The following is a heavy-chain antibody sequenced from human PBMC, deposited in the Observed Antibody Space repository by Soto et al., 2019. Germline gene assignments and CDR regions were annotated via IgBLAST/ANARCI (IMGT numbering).Heavy chain of an antibody. CDR3: AIDQYNWNDAGMYYFDY. V-gene: IGHV3-30*03. CDR1: GFTFSSYG. Sequence: QVQLVESGGGVVQPGRSLRLSCAASGFTFSSYGMHWVRQAPGKGLEWVAVISYDGSNKYYADSVKGRFTISRDNSKNTLYLQMNSLRAEDTAVYYCAIDQYNWNDAGMYYFDYWGQGTLVTVSS. CDR2: ISYDGSNK. D-gene: IGHD1-20*01. J-gene: IGHJ4*02.